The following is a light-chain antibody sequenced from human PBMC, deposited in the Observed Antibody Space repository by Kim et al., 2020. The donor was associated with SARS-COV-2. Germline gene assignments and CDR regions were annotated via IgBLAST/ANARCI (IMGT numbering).Light chain of an antibody. Sequence: SYELTQPPSVSVSPGQTASMTCSGDKVGDKSVNWYQKRPGQSPVVVIYQDGNRPSGIPERFSGSSSGNTATLTISETQAMDEADYYCQVWDRSVVLFGGGTQLTVL. CDR2: QDG. CDR3: QVWDRSVVL. V-gene: IGLV3-1*01. J-gene: IGLJ2*01. CDR1: KVGDKS.